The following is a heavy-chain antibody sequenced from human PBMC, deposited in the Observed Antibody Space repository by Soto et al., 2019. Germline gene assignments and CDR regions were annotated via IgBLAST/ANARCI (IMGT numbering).Heavy chain of an antibody. J-gene: IGHJ6*02. CDR3: ARHQTIPGDGTGYYYSMDV. V-gene: IGHV4-39*01. CDR1: GDSISSGTYY. D-gene: IGHD3-16*01. Sequence: SETLSLTCTVSGDSISSGTYYWGWIRQPPGKRLEWIASTYYSGTTYYNPSLKSRVTISVDTSKNQFSLKLSSVTAADAAMYYCARHQTIPGDGTGYYYSMDVWGQGTTVTVSS. CDR2: TYYSGTT.